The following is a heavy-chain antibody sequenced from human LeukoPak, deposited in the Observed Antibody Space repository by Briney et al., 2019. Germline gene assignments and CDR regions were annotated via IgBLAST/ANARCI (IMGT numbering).Heavy chain of an antibody. Sequence: GGSLRLSCAASGFTFSSYGMHWVRQAPGKGLEWVAVISYDGSNKYYADSVKGRFTISRDNSKNTLYLQMNSLRAEDTAVCYCAKGGVLLWFGELLIDYWGQGTLVTVSS. CDR2: ISYDGSNK. CDR1: GFTFSSYG. V-gene: IGHV3-30*18. D-gene: IGHD3-10*01. CDR3: AKGGVLLWFGELLIDY. J-gene: IGHJ4*02.